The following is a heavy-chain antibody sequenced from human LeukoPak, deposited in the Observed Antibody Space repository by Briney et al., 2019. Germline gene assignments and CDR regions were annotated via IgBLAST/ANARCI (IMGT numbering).Heavy chain of an antibody. CDR3: AKQKGGELPEAELDY. Sequence: PGGSLRLSCAASGFTFSSYGMHWVRQAPGKGLEWVAVISYDGSNKYYADSVKGRFTISRDNSKNTLYLQMNSLRAEDTAVYYCAKQKGGELPEAELDYWGQGTLVTVSS. J-gene: IGHJ4*02. CDR2: ISYDGSNK. V-gene: IGHV3-30*18. D-gene: IGHD1-26*01. CDR1: GFTFSSYG.